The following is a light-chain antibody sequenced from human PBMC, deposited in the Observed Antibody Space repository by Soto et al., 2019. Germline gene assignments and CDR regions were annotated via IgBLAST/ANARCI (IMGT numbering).Light chain of an antibody. CDR1: QSISTW. CDR3: QQYNTYS. Sequence: DIQMTQSPSTLSASVGDRVTISCRASQSISTWLAWYQQKPGKAPKVLIYDASSLESGVPSRFTGSGSGTEFTLTISSLQPDDFATYYYQQYNTYSFGQGTKVEIK. V-gene: IGKV1-5*01. J-gene: IGKJ1*01. CDR2: DAS.